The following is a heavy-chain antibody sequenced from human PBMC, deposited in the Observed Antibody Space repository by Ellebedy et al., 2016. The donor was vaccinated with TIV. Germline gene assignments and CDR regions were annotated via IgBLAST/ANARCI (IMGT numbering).Heavy chain of an antibody. CDR1: GFTFSSYA. D-gene: IGHD2-2*02. Sequence: GESLKISCAASGFTFSSYAMHWVRQAPGKGLEWVAVISYDGSNKYYADSVKGRFTISRDNSKNTLYLQMNSLRAEDTAVYYCAKEKVAVVPAAILGPRINWFDPWGQGTLVTVSS. J-gene: IGHJ5*02. CDR2: ISYDGSNK. CDR3: AKEKVAVVPAAILGPRINWFDP. V-gene: IGHV3-30-3*01.